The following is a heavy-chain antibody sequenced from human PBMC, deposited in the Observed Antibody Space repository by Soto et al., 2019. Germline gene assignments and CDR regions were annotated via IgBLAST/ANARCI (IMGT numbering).Heavy chain of an antibody. J-gene: IGHJ6*02. V-gene: IGHV3-30*03. D-gene: IGHD6-6*01. CDR3: ARGLGSSSSEFYYGMDV. CDR1: GFTFSSYG. Sequence: GGSLRLSCAASGFTFSSYGMHWVRQAPGKGLEWVAVISYDGSNKYYADSVKGRFTISRDNSKNTLYLQMNSLRAEDTAVYYSARGLGSSSSEFYYGMDVWGQGTTVTVSS. CDR2: ISYDGSNK.